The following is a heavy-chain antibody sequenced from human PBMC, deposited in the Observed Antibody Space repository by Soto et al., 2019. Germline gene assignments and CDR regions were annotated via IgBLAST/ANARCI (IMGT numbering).Heavy chain of an antibody. Sequence: DSVKVSCKASGYTFTGYYMHWVRQAPGQGLEWMGWINPNSGGTNYAQKFQGRVTMTRDTSISTAYMELSRLRSDDTAGDYCARDSARNYYYGSGRYTDWGRGNWVTVS. CDR3: ARDSARNYYYGSGRYTD. CDR1: GYTFTGYY. V-gene: IGHV1-2*02. J-gene: IGHJ4*02. D-gene: IGHD3-10*01. CDR2: INPNSGGT.